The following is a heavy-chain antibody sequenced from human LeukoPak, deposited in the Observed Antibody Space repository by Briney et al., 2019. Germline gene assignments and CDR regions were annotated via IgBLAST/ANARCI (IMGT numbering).Heavy chain of an antibody. V-gene: IGHV5-51*01. J-gene: IGHJ4*02. D-gene: IGHD6-25*01. CDR1: GYSLSSYW. Sequence: GDSLKISCQGSGYSLSSYWIGWVRQIPGKGLGWMGNIYPGDSDTRYSPSFQGQVTISVDNSISTAYLQWSSLKASDTAMYYCARRGSGWYVDYWGQGTLVTVSS. CDR2: IYPGDSDT. CDR3: ARRGSGWYVDY.